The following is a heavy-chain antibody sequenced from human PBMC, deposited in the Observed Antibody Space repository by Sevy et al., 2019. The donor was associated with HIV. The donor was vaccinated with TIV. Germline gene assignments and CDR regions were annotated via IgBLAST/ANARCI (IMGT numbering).Heavy chain of an antibody. CDR2: ISSSSYI. Sequence: GGSLRLSCAASGFTFSSYSMNWVRQAPGKGLEWVSSISSSSYIYYADSVKGRFTISRDNAKNSLYLQMNSLRAEDTAVYYCARDATVAGAFDIWGQGTMVTVSS. D-gene: IGHD4-17*01. CDR1: GFTFSSYS. CDR3: ARDATVAGAFDI. V-gene: IGHV3-21*01. J-gene: IGHJ3*02.